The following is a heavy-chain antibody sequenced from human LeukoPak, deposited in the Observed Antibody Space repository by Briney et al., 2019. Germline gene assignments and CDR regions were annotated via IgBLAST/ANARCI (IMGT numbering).Heavy chain of an antibody. Sequence: PGGSLRLSCAASGFPFSSYWMTWVRQAPGKGLEWVANIKQDGSESYYVDSVRGRFTISRDNAKNSLYLQMISLRAEDTAVYYCARYRNIGPGDFQHWGQGTLVTVSS. J-gene: IGHJ1*01. CDR3: ARYRNIGPGDFQH. CDR2: IKQDGSES. CDR1: GFPFSSYW. D-gene: IGHD1-14*01. V-gene: IGHV3-7*01.